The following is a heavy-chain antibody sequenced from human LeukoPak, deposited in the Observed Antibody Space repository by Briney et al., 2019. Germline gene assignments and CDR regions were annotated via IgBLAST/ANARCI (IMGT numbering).Heavy chain of an antibody. CDR2: IYLSGRT. Sequence: SETLSLTCTVSGGSISSYYWSWIRQPAGKGGEWVGRIYLSGRTNYNPSLKRRVTISVEKSKNQLSLKVSCVTSADRAVDYCGSQNSGRYREFSYWPQGTL. CDR1: GGSISSYY. D-gene: IGHD1-26*01. J-gene: IGHJ1*01. CDR3: GSQNSGRYREFSY. V-gene: IGHV4-4*07.